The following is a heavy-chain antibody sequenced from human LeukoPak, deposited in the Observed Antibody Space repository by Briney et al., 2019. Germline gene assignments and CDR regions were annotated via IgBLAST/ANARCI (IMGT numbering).Heavy chain of an antibody. D-gene: IGHD3-10*01. Sequence: ASVKVSCKASGYTFTDYYIHWVRQAPGQGLEWMGWINPNSGGTNYAQRFQGRVTMTRDTSISTAYMELSRLRSDDTAMYYCAMRDYSGSGSYPYYFDYWGQGTLVTVSS. J-gene: IGHJ4*02. V-gene: IGHV1-2*02. CDR3: AMRDYSGSGSYPYYFDY. CDR1: GYTFTDYY. CDR2: INPNSGGT.